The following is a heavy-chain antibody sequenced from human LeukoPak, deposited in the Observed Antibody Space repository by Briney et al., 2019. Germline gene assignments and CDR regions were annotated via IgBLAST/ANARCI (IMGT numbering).Heavy chain of an antibody. Sequence: SQTLSLTCTVSGGSTSSGSYYWSWIRQPAGKGLEWIGRIYTSGSTNYNPSLKSRVTISVDTSKNQFSLKLSSVTAADTAVYYCARSWAAGSGSYYPWGQGTLVTVSS. CDR2: IYTSGST. V-gene: IGHV4-61*02. J-gene: IGHJ5*02. CDR3: ARSWAAGSGSYYP. CDR1: GGSTSSGSYY. D-gene: IGHD3-10*01.